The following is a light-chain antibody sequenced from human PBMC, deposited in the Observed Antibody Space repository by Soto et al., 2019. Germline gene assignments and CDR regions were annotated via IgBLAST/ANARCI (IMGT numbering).Light chain of an antibody. Sequence: EIVITHSPATRSSSPVERATLSCRASQSVANDLAWYQHKPGQAPRLLTHGASTRATGIPARFSGVGSGTEFTLTISSLQSEDFAVYYCQQYNKWPQTFGQGTRLEI. CDR2: GAS. V-gene: IGKV3-15*01. J-gene: IGKJ5*01. CDR3: QQYNKWPQT. CDR1: QSVAND.